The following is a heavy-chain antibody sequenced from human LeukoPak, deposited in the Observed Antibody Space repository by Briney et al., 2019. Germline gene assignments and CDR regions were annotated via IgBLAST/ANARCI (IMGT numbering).Heavy chain of an antibody. CDR2: IIPIFGTA. Sequence: SVKVSCKASGGTFSSYAISWVRQAPGQGLEWMGGIIPIFGTANYAQKFQGRVTITADKSTSTAYMELSSLRSEDTAVYYCARDKLGSSSWYGATHPRAYYFDYWGQGTLATVSS. CDR1: GGTFSSYA. CDR3: ARDKLGSSSWYGATHPRAYYFDY. D-gene: IGHD6-13*01. J-gene: IGHJ4*02. V-gene: IGHV1-69*06.